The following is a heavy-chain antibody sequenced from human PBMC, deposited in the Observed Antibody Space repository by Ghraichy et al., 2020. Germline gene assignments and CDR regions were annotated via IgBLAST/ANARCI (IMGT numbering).Heavy chain of an antibody. Sequence: GGSLRLSCTASGFTFTNAWMSWVRQAPGKGLEWVGRIKSKTDGGTTDYAAPVKVRFTIPRDDSKNILYLQMNSLKTEDTAVYDCTLDPTTLAAVYYNYNMDVWGQGTTVTVSS. CDR3: TLDPTTLAAVYYNYNMDV. CDR2: IKSKTDGGTT. CDR1: GFTFTNAW. V-gene: IGHV3-15*01. J-gene: IGHJ6*02. D-gene: IGHD1-1*01.